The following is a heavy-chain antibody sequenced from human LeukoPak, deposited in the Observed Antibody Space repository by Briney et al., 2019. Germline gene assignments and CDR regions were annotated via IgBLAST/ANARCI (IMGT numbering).Heavy chain of an antibody. Sequence: GGSLRLSCAASGFTFSSYGMHWVRQAPGKGLEWVAFIRYDGSNKYYADSVKGRFTISRDNSKNTLYLQMNSLRAEDTAVYFCARDLFASGYDSGDHDAFDIWGQGTMVTVSS. CDR1: GFTFSSYG. J-gene: IGHJ3*02. CDR3: ARDLFASGYDSGDHDAFDI. V-gene: IGHV3-30*02. CDR2: IRYDGSNK. D-gene: IGHD5-12*01.